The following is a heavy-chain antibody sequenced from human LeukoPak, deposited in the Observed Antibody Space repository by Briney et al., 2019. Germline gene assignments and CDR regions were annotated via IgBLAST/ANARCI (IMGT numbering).Heavy chain of an antibody. CDR3: AKGYYYGSGSYSYSFDY. J-gene: IGHJ4*02. CDR1: GITFSSYA. CDR2: ISGSGVRT. Sequence: GGSLRLSCAASGITFSSYAMSWVRQAPGRGLEWVSVISGSGVRTYYAVSVKGRYTISRDSSKNTLYLQMNSLRAEDTAVYYCAKGYYYGSGSYSYSFDYWGQGTLVTVSS. V-gene: IGHV3-23*01. D-gene: IGHD3-10*01.